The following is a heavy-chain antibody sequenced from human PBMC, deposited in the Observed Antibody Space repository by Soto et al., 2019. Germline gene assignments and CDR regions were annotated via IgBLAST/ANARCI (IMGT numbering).Heavy chain of an antibody. J-gene: IGHJ4*02. Sequence: AAETLSLTCTVSVGSMSRHYWTWLRQPPGKGLEWIGYISYSGSTYYNPSLKSRVTISADTSRNQFSLKLSSVIAADTAVYYCARADPDASVGYWGQGTLVTVSS. D-gene: IGHD3-16*01. CDR3: ARADPDASVGY. V-gene: IGHV4-59*11. CDR1: VGSMSRHY. CDR2: ISYSGST.